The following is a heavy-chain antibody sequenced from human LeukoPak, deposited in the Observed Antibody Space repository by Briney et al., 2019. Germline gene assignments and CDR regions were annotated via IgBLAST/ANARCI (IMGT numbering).Heavy chain of an antibody. J-gene: IGHJ4*02. CDR1: GGSISSSSYY. Sequence: SETLSLTCTVSGGSISSSSYYWGWIRQPPGKGLEWIGSIYYSGSTYYNPSLKTRVTISVDTSKNQFSLKLSSVTAADTAVYYCARVRRFTQIYYYGSGSHYFFDYWGQGTLVTVSS. CDR2: IYYSGST. D-gene: IGHD3-10*01. CDR3: ARVRRFTQIYYYGSGSHYFFDY. V-gene: IGHV4-39*07.